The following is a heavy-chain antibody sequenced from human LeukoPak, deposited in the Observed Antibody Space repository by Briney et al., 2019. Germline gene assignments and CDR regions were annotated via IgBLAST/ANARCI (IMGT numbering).Heavy chain of an antibody. CDR2: FSGSGGSA. CDR3: AKDRVATERYYMDV. D-gene: IGHD6-13*01. Sequence: GGTLRLSCAASGFTFSSYGMNWVRQAPGKGLEWVSGFSGSGGSAYYADSVKGRFTISRDNSKNTLYLQMNSLRAEDTAVYYCAKDRVATERYYMDVWGKGTTVTTSS. CDR1: GFTFSSYG. J-gene: IGHJ6*03. V-gene: IGHV3-23*01.